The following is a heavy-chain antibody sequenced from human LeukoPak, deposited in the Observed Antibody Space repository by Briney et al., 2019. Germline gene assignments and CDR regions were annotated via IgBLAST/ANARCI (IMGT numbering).Heavy chain of an antibody. D-gene: IGHD2-2*01. CDR3: ASRYCSSTSCHGRVDY. Sequence: ASETLSLTCAVSGGSISSGGYSWRWIRQPPGKGLEWIGYIYYSGSTYYNPSLKSRVTISVDTSKNQFSLKLSSVTAADTAVYYCASRYCSSTSCHGRVDYWGQGTLVTVSS. J-gene: IGHJ4*02. CDR1: GGSISSGGYS. V-gene: IGHV4-30-4*07. CDR2: IYYSGST.